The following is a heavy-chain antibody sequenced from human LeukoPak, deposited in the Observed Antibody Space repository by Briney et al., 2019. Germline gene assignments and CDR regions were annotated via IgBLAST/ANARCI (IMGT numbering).Heavy chain of an antibody. CDR3: ARSVREWELLRRAPRYYFDY. J-gene: IGHJ4*02. CDR2: IHHSGGT. CDR1: GYAISSGFY. Sequence: SETLSLTCTVSGYAISSGFYWGWIRQPPGKGLEWIGAIHHSGGTYYNPSLKSRVTISIDTSKNHFSLKLSSVTAADTAVYYCARSVREWELLRRAPRYYFDYWGQGTLVTVSS. D-gene: IGHD1-26*01. V-gene: IGHV4-38-2*02.